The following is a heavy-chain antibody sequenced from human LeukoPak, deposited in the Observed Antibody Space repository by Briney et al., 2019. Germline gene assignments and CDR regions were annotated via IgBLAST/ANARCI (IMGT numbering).Heavy chain of an antibody. CDR1: GFTFSSYW. CDR2: IKQDGSEK. V-gene: IGHV3-7*01. CDR3: ASTIRSFDP. D-gene: IGHD5-24*01. Sequence: GGSLRLSCATSGFTFSSYWMSWVRQTPGKGLEWVANIKQDGSEKYYVDSVKGRFTISRDNAKNSLYLQMNSLRAEDTAVYYCASTIRSFDPWGQGTLVTVSS. J-gene: IGHJ5*02.